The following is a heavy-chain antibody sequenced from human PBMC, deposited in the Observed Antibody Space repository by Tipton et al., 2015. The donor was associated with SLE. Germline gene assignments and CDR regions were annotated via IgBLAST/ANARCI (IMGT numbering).Heavy chain of an antibody. D-gene: IGHD1-26*01. J-gene: IGHJ5*02. V-gene: IGHV4-39*07. CDR2: FYYDATT. CDR1: GDSISSSYYY. Sequence: TLSLTCSVSGDSISSSYYYWGWIRQPPGRGLEWIASFYYDATTYYNPSLKSRVTISVDTSKNQFSLKLRSVTAADTALHFCARHGSGTYYSWFDPWGQGNLVTVSS. CDR3: ARHGSGTYYSWFDP.